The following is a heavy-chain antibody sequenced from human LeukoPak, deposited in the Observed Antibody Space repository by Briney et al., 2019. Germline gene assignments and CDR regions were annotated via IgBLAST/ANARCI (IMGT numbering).Heavy chain of an antibody. Sequence: GGSLRLSCAASGFTFSSYWMHWVRHAPGKGLVWVSRIKSDGSRTSYADSVKGRFAISRDNAKHTLYLQMNSLRAEDTAVYYCARDQLYCTGGTCYFDFWGQGTLVTVSS. CDR2: IKSDGSRT. V-gene: IGHV3-74*01. CDR1: GFTFSSYW. D-gene: IGHD2-8*02. J-gene: IGHJ4*02. CDR3: ARDQLYCTGGTCYFDF.